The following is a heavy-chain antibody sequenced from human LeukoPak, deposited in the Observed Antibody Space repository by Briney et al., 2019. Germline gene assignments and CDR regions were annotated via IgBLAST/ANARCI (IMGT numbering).Heavy chain of an antibody. CDR2: MNPNSGNT. CDR1: GYTFTSYD. D-gene: IGHD6-13*01. V-gene: IGHV1-8*01. J-gene: IGHJ1*01. CDR3: ARVATMKSTSWDPPLKYSQP. Sequence: ASVKVSCKASGYTFTSYDINWVRQATGQGLEWMGWMNPNSGNTGYAQKFQGRVTMTRNTSISTAYMELSSLRSEDTAVYYCARVATMKSTSWDPPLKYSQPWGQGTRVTVST.